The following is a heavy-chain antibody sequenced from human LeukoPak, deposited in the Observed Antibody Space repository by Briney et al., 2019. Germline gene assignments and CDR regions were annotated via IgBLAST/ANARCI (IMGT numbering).Heavy chain of an antibody. Sequence: GESLKISCKGSGYSFTSYWIGWVRQMTGEGLEWMGIIYPGDSDTRYSPSFQGQVTISADKSISTAYLQWSSLKASDTAMYYCARQEGSYGSEVSFDYWGQGTLVTVSS. J-gene: IGHJ4*02. V-gene: IGHV5-51*01. CDR1: GYSFTSYW. D-gene: IGHD5-18*01. CDR3: ARQEGSYGSEVSFDY. CDR2: IYPGDSDT.